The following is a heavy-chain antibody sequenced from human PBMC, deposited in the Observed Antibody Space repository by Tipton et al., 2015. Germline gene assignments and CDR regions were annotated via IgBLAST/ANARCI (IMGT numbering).Heavy chain of an antibody. CDR3: AREVWYNDSTGYDY. CDR2: IHHGGST. Sequence: TLSLTCAVYGGSFSGHYWTWIRQPPGKGLEWIGEIHHGGSTNYNPSLKSRVTMSVDTSKNQFSLHLSSVTAADTAVYYCAREVWYNDSTGYDYWGQGTLVTVSS. CDR1: GGSFSGHY. V-gene: IGHV4-34*01. J-gene: IGHJ4*02. D-gene: IGHD3-22*01.